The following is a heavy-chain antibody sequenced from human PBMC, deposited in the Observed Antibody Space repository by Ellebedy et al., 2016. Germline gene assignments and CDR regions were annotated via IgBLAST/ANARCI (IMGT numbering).Heavy chain of an antibody. V-gene: IGHV1-18*01. Sequence: ASVKVSCKTSGYTFSNYGINWVRQAPGQGLEWMGWISGHNGNTNYVQNLQGRVTMTTDTSTSTAYMELRSLRPDDTAVYYCARDPVYHDTPSFDYWGQGTLVTVSS. D-gene: IGHD3-22*01. CDR1: GYTFSNYG. CDR3: ARDPVYHDTPSFDY. J-gene: IGHJ4*02. CDR2: ISGHNGNT.